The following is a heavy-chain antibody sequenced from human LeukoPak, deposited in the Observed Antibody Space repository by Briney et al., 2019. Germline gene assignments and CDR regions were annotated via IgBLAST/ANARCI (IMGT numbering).Heavy chain of an antibody. CDR2: IYTSGST. J-gene: IGHJ4*02. CDR3: ARYHYPGAFDY. Sequence: SETLSLTCAVSGGSISSGSYYWSWIRQPAGKGLEWIGRIYTSGSTNYNPSLKSRVTISVDTSKNQFSLKLSSVTAADTAVYYCARYHYPGAFDYWGQGTLVTVSS. D-gene: IGHD1-14*01. CDR1: GGSISSGSYY. V-gene: IGHV4-61*02.